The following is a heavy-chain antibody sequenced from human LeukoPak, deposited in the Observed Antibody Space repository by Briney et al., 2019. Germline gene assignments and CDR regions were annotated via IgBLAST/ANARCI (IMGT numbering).Heavy chain of an antibody. CDR3: ARANAFNDYYDSSGYTD. J-gene: IGHJ4*02. V-gene: IGHV3-11*01. CDR1: GFTFSDYY. D-gene: IGHD3-22*01. CDR2: ISSSGSTI. Sequence: KTGGSLRLSCAASGFTFSDYYMSWIRQAPGKGLEWVSYISSSGSTIYYADSVKGRFTISRDNAKNSLYLQMNSLRAEDTAVYYCARANAFNDYYDSSGYTDWGQGTLVTVSS.